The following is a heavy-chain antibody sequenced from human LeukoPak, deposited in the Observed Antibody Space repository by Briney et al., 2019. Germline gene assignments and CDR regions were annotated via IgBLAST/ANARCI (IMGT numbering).Heavy chain of an antibody. V-gene: IGHV4-38-2*02. CDR2: FYHSGNT. D-gene: IGHD2/OR15-2a*01. CDR1: GYSISTGYY. J-gene: IGHJ3*02. CDR3: ARDQGVLDAFDI. Sequence: SETLSLTCTVSGYSISTGYYWGWIRQPPGKGLEWIGSFYHSGNTYYNPSLKSRVTISQDASKNQFSVELRSVTAADTAVYYCARDQGVLDAFDIWGQGTMVTVSS.